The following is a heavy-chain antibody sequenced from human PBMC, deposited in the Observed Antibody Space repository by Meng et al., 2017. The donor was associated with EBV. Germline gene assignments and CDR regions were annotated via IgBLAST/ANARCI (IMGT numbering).Heavy chain of an antibody. CDR1: GGPFRNYA. Sequence: QVSLLLSAAEVEEPVSSVKVSCRTSGGPFRNYAISWVRQAPGQGLEWLGGFLPTLGAPNYAQKFHGRVSITADESTSTHYMDLSSLRSEDTAVYYCASESGRGYTPDYWGQGTLVTVSS. D-gene: IGHD3-10*01. CDR2: FLPTLGAP. V-gene: IGHV1-69*01. J-gene: IGHJ4*02. CDR3: ASESGRGYTPDY.